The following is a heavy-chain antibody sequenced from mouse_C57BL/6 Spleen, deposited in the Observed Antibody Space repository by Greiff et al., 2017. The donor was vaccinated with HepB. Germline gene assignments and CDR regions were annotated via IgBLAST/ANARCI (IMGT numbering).Heavy chain of an antibody. Sequence: EVQRVESGGGLVKPGGSLKLSCAASGFTFSDYGMHWVRQAPEKGLEWVAYISSGSSTIYYADTVKGRFTISRDNAKNTLFLQMTSLRSEDTAMYYCAREITTVVAPWYFDVWGTGTTVTVSS. CDR1: GFTFSDYG. CDR2: ISSGSSTI. J-gene: IGHJ1*03. CDR3: AREITTVVAPWYFDV. V-gene: IGHV5-17*01. D-gene: IGHD1-1*01.